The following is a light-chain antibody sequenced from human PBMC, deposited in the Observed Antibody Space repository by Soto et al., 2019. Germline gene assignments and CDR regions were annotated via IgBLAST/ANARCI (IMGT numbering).Light chain of an antibody. V-gene: IGLV1-40*01. CDR2: SNA. CDR1: GSNIGTGYD. J-gene: IGLJ1*01. CDR3: QSYDSSLSSYV. Sequence: QSVLTQPPSVSGAPGQRVTISCTGSGSNIGTGYDVHWYQQLPGTAPKLLIYSNANRSSGVPDRFSGSKSGTSASLAITGLQAEDEADYYCQSYDSSLSSYVFGTGTKVTVL.